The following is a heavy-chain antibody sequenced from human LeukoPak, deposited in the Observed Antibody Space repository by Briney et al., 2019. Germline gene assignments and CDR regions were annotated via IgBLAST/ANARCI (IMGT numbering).Heavy chain of an antibody. V-gene: IGHV4-39*07. Sequence: SETLSLTCTVSGGSISSSSYYWGWIRQPPGKGLEWIGSIYYSGSTYYNPSLKSRVTISVDTSKNQFSLKLSSVTAADTAVYYCARGNYDFWSYYYYYYMDVWGKGTTVTVSS. CDR1: GGSISSSSYY. CDR3: ARGNYDFWSYYYYYYMDV. J-gene: IGHJ6*03. CDR2: IYYSGST. D-gene: IGHD3-3*01.